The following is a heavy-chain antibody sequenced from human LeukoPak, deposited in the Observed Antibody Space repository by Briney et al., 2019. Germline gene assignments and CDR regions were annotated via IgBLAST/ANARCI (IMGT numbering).Heavy chain of an antibody. D-gene: IGHD3-16*01. CDR1: GFTLSGSF. Sequence: PGGSLRLSCAASGFTLSGSFMNWVPPAPGEGLEGVSGIFPRGGRTFYADSLKGRFTISRDKSQKTLYMQMNRVRAVHTGVYFCARDCFGTRFYYRGQGNLVTVSS. V-gene: IGHV3-23*01. CDR3: ARDCFGTRFYY. CDR2: IFPRGGRT. J-gene: IGHJ4*02.